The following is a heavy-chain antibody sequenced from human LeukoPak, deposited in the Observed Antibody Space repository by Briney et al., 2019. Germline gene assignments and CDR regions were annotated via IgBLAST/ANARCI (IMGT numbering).Heavy chain of an antibody. CDR2: ISGSGGST. CDR1: GFTFSSYA. D-gene: IGHD6-19*01. Sequence: GASLRLSCAASGFTFSSYAMSWVRQAPGKGLEWVSAISGSGGSTYYADSVKGRFTISRDNSKNTLYLQMNSLRAEDTAVYYCARYNSAWKTDDYWGQGTLVTVSS. V-gene: IGHV3-23*01. J-gene: IGHJ4*02. CDR3: ARYNSAWKTDDY.